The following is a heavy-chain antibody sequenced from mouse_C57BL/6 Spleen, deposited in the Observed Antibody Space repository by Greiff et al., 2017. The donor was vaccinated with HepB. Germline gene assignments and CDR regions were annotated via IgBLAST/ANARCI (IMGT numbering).Heavy chain of an antibody. V-gene: IGHV5-9-1*02. CDR1: GFTFSSYA. CDR2: ISSGGDYI. J-gene: IGHJ2*01. Sequence: EVQLQESGEGLVKPGGSLKLSCAASGFTFSSYAMSWVRQTPEKRLEWVAYISSGGDYIYYADTVKGRFTISRDNARNTLYLQMSSLKSEDTAMYYCTRGWDDSYYFDYWGQGTTLTVSS. D-gene: IGHD2-4*01. CDR3: TRGWDDSYYFDY.